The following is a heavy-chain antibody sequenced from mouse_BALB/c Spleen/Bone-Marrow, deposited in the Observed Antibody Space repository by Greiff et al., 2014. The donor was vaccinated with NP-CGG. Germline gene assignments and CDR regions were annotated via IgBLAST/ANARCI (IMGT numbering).Heavy chain of an antibody. J-gene: IGHJ4*01. D-gene: IGHD4-1*01. CDR3: ARWEYYAMDY. CDR2: IDPANGNT. Sequence: EVQLQESGAELVKPGASVKLSCTASGFNIKDTYMHWVKQRPEQGLEWIGRIDPANGNTRYDPKFQGKATITADTSSNTAYLQLSSLTSEDTAVYYCARWEYYAMDYWGQGTSVTVSS. V-gene: IGHV14-3*02. CDR1: GFNIKDTY.